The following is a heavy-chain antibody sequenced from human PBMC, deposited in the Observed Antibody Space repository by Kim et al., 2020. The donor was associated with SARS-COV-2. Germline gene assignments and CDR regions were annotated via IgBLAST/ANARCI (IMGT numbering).Heavy chain of an antibody. V-gene: IGHV3-53*01. Sequence: GGSLRLSCAASGFTVSSNYKSWVRQAPGKGLEWVSVIYSGCSRSYADSVKGRISITRDNSTNTLYLHMNSLRAADAAVYYCASAHYYDILTGSYNPTYYG. CDR3: ASAHYYDILTGSYNPTYYG. D-gene: IGHD3-9*01. CDR1: GFTVSSNY. J-gene: IGHJ6*01. CDR2: IYSGCSR.